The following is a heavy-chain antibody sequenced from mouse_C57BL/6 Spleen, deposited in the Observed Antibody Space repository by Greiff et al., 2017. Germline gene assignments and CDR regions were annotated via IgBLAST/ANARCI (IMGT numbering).Heavy chain of an antibody. Sequence: ESGPGLVKPSQSLSLTCSVTGYSITSGYYWNWIRQFPGNKLEWMGYISYDGSNNYNPSLKNRIPITRDTATNQLFLKLNSATTEDTATYYSASDDYLPFAYWGQGTLVTVSA. CDR1: GYSITSGYY. D-gene: IGHD2-4*01. J-gene: IGHJ3*01. CDR2: ISYDGSN. V-gene: IGHV3-6*01. CDR3: ASDDYLPFAY.